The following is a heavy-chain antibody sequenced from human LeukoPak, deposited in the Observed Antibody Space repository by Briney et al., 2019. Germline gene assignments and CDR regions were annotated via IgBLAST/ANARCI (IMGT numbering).Heavy chain of an antibody. CDR1: GYTFTTYG. J-gene: IGHJ4*02. D-gene: IGHD2-2*01. Sequence: GASVKVSCKASGYTFTTYGINWVRQAPGQGLEWMGWINPNSGGTNYAQKFQGRVTMTRDTSINTAYMELSRLTSDDTAVYYCARGRDLDCSSTSCSMFDYWGQGTLVTVSS. V-gene: IGHV1-2*02. CDR3: ARGRDLDCSSTSCSMFDY. CDR2: INPNSGGT.